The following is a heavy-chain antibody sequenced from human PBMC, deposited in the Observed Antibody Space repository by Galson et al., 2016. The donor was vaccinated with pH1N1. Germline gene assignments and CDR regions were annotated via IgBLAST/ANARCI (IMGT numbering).Heavy chain of an antibody. D-gene: IGHD3-16*01. CDR3: AGTDLRQGELTYDFSYDMDV. V-gene: IGHV1-69*13. J-gene: IGHJ6*02. CDR2: IIPIFGTP. Sequence: SVKVSCKASGGTFYKFSLTWVRQAPGQGLEWMGGIIPIFGTPTYAQRFQDRLTISADESTNTAYMELDRLTSEDTAIFYCAGTDLRQGELTYDFSYDMDVWGQGTTVTV. CDR1: GGTFYKFS.